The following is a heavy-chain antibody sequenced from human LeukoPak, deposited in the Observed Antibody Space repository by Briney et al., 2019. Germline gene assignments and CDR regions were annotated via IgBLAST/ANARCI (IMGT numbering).Heavy chain of an antibody. CDR1: GGSISSSSYY. Sequence: SETLSLTCTVSGGSISSSSYYWGWIRQPPGTGLEWIGSIYYSGSTYYNPSLKSRVTISVDTSKNQFSLKLSSVTAADTAVYYCASSPTNPFDYWGQGTLVTVSS. D-gene: IGHD5-24*01. CDR2: IYYSGST. CDR3: ASSPTNPFDY. V-gene: IGHV4-39*07. J-gene: IGHJ4*02.